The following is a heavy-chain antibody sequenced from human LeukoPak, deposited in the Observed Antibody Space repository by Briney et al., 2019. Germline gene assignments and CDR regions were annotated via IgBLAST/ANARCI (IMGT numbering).Heavy chain of an antibody. CDR3: AKDYGGGYFDY. J-gene: IGHJ4*02. Sequence: GESLTLSCVVSRFTFSRFWMAWVRQAPGKGPEWVAQIKEDGSEKYYMDFVEGRFTISRDNAKNSLYLQMNSLRAEDTAEYYCAKDYGGGYFDYWGQGTLDTVSS. CDR2: IKEDGSEK. V-gene: IGHV3-7*01. CDR1: RFTFSRFW. D-gene: IGHD3-16*01.